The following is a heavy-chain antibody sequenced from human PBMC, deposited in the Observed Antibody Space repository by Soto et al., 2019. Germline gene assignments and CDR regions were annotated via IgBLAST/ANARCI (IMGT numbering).Heavy chain of an antibody. CDR2: IYWDDDK. CDR3: ARLRVAAVLYYFDY. CDR1: GVSFSTGGVG. D-gene: IGHD6-13*01. Sequence: QITLGESGPTLVKPTQPLTLTCTFSGVSFSTGGVGVGWIRQSPGKSLEWLALIYWDDDKRYSPSLNSRLTITKDTSEKQVVLTMTNMDPVDTATYYCARLRVAAVLYYFDYCGQGTLVTVSS. V-gene: IGHV2-5*02. J-gene: IGHJ4*02.